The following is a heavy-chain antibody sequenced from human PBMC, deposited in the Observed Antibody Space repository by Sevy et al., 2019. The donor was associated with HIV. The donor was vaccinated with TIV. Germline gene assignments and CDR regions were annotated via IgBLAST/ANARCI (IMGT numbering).Heavy chain of an antibody. D-gene: IGHD6-13*01. CDR2: DYYTATT. J-gene: IGHJ4*02. CDR1: DDSISSSNYF. CDR3: ARHGSWSFYFDY. Sequence: SETLSLTCSVSDDSISSSNYFWVWIRQPPGMGLEGIGSDYYTATTYYNPSIRSPFTLSVYTSKKQFSLRLSSVTAAETAVYYCARHGSWSFYFDYWGQGILVTVSS. V-gene: IGHV4-39*01.